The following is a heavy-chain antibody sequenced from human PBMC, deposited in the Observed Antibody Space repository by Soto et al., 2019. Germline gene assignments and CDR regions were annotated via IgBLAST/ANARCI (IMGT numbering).Heavy chain of an antibody. V-gene: IGHV4-30-4*01. CDR2: IYYSGST. CDR3: ARGQGLFDAFDI. CDR1: GGSISSGDYY. J-gene: IGHJ3*02. Sequence: SETLSLTCTVSGGSISSGDYYWSWIRQPPGKGLEWIGYIYYSGSTYYNPSLKSRVTISVDTSKNQFSLKLSSVTAADTAVYYCARGQGLFDAFDIWGQGTMVTVSS.